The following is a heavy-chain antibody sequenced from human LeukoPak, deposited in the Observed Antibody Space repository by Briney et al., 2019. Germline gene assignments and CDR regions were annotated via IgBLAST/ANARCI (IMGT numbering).Heavy chain of an antibody. V-gene: IGHV4-59*01. D-gene: IGHD6-13*01. Sequence: ASETLSLTCTVSGGSISGYFWSWVRRPPGKGLGYIGYIYHTGSSNCNPSLKSRVTISLDTSKNQLSLKLRSVTAADTAVYYCARGDIAATGADYWGQGTLVTVSS. CDR2: IYHTGSS. CDR3: ARGDIAATGADY. J-gene: IGHJ4*02. CDR1: GGSISGYF.